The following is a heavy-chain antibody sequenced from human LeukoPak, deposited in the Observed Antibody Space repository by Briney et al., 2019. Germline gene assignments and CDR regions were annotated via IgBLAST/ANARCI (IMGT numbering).Heavy chain of an antibody. Sequence: PGGSLRLSCAASGFTFSSYAMSWVRQAPGKGLEWVSAISGSGGSTCYADSVKGRFTISRDNSKNTLYLQMNSLRAEDTAVYYCGKVFFERCSSTSCLGYFQHWGQGTLVTVSS. CDR2: ISGSGGST. V-gene: IGHV3-23*01. D-gene: IGHD2-2*01. CDR3: GKVFFERCSSTSCLGYFQH. CDR1: GFTFSSYA. J-gene: IGHJ1*01.